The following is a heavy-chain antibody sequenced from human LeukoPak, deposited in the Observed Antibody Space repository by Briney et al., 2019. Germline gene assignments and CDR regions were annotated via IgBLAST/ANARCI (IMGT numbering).Heavy chain of an antibody. CDR1: SGSISGYY. Sequence: SETLSLTCTVSSGSISGYYWSWIRQPPGKGLEWIGQIHYSGGTIHNPSLKSRVTKSVDTSKNQFSLKLSSGSAADTAAYYCARHGTGQKAFNIWGQGTMVTVSS. CDR3: ARHGTGQKAFNI. J-gene: IGHJ3*02. CDR2: IHYSGGT. V-gene: IGHV4-59*08. D-gene: IGHD1-14*01.